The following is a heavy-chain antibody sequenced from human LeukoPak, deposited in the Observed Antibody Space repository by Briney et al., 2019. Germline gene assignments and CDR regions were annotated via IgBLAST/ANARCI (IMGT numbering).Heavy chain of an antibody. CDR1: GFTFSSYE. CDR3: ARDADMYYYDSSGYYY. D-gene: IGHD3-22*01. Sequence: PGGSLRLSCAASGFTFSSYEMNWVRQAPGKGLEWVSYISSSGSTIYYADSVKGRFTISRDNAKNSLYLQMNSLRAEDTAVYYCARDADMYYYDSSGYYYWGQGTLVTVSS. J-gene: IGHJ4*02. V-gene: IGHV3-48*03. CDR2: ISSSGSTI.